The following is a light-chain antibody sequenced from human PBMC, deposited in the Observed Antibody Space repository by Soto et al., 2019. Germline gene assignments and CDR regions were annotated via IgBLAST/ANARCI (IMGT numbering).Light chain of an antibody. Sequence: EIVMTQSPATLSVSPGERATLSCRASQSVSSNLAWYQQKPGQAPRLLIYGASTRATGIPARFSGSGSGTEFTLTISSLQSEECAVYYCQQYNNWLLWTFGQGTKV. V-gene: IGKV3-15*01. J-gene: IGKJ1*01. CDR2: GAS. CDR3: QQYNNWLLWT. CDR1: QSVSSN.